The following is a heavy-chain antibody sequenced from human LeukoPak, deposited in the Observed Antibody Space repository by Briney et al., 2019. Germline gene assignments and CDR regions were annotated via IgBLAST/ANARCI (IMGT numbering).Heavy chain of an antibody. Sequence: KASQTLSLTCAISGDSVSSNSAAWNWIRQSPSRGLEWLGRTYYRSKWYNDYAVSVKSRITINPDTSKNQFSLQLNSVTPEDTAEYYCARVYYDSSGYYYAFDYWGQGTLVTVSS. D-gene: IGHD3-22*01. CDR2: TYYRSKWYN. V-gene: IGHV6-1*01. CDR3: ARVYYDSSGYYYAFDY. CDR1: GDSVSSNSAA. J-gene: IGHJ4*02.